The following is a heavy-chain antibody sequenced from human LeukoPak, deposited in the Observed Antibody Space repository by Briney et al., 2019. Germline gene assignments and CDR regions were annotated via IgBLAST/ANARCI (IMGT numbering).Heavy chain of an antibody. CDR2: ISSSSSYI. V-gene: IGHV3-21*01. J-gene: IGHJ1*01. D-gene: IGHD6-13*01. Sequence: GGSLRLSCAASGFTFSSYSMNWVRQGPGKGLEWFSSISSSSSYIYYADSVKGRFTISRDNAKNSLYLQMNSLRAEDTAVYYCARDWPTIAAAGTIPEYFQHWGQGTLVTVSS. CDR3: ARDWPTIAAAGTIPEYFQH. CDR1: GFTFSSYS.